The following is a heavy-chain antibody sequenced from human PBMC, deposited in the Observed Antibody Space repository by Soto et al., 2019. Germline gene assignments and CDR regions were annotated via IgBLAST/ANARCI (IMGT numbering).Heavy chain of an antibody. CDR3: ARSSGYPDLLFDY. J-gene: IGHJ4*02. CDR1: GGSISSGVYY. Sequence: LSLTCTVSGGSISSGVYYWSWIRQHPGKGLEWIGYIYYSGSTYYNPSLKSRVTISVDTSKNQFSLKLSSVTAADTAVYYCARSSGYPDLLFDYWGQGTLVTVSS. V-gene: IGHV4-31*03. CDR2: IYYSGST. D-gene: IGHD3-22*01.